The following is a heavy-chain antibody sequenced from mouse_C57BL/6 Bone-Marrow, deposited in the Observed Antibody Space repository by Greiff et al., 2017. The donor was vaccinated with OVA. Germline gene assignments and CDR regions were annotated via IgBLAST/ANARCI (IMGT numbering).Heavy chain of an antibody. V-gene: IGHV1-64*01. CDR1: GYTFTSYW. Sequence: QVQLQQPGAELVKPGASVKLSCKASGYTFTSYWMHWVKQRPGQGLEWIGMIHPNSGSTNYNEKFKSKATLTVDKSSSTAYMQLSSLTSEDSAVYDCARRLRQFAYWGQGTLVTVSA. D-gene: IGHD2-4*01. CDR2: IHPNSGST. J-gene: IGHJ3*01. CDR3: ARRLRQFAY.